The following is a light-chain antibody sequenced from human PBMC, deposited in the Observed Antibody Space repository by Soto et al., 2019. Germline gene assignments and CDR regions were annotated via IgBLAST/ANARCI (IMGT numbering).Light chain of an antibody. J-gene: IGKJ4*01. CDR3: QRYNNWPLT. V-gene: IGKV3-15*01. CDR1: QGIGDT. CDR2: DTS. Sequence: EFVLTKSPATLSVSPGEGETLSCRDSQGIGDTLAWYQHKPGQTPRXXIYDTSARDTGVPARFSCSRAGPECTRTINSLQSEDFEIYYCQRYNNWPLTFGEGTKVDIK.